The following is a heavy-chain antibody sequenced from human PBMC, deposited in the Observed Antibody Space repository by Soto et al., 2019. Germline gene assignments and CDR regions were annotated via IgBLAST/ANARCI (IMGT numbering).Heavy chain of an antibody. CDR3: VKDGSSGWPYYYGMDV. D-gene: IGHD6-19*01. CDR2: ISYDGRNK. J-gene: IGHJ6*02. CDR1: GVTFSSYA. V-gene: IGHV3-30*18. Sequence: GGSLGLSCAASGVTFSSYAMHWVRQSPGKGPEWVAVISYDGRNKYYADSLKGRFTISRDNSKNTLYLQMSSLRAEDTAVYYCVKDGSSGWPYYYGMDVWGQGTTVTVSS.